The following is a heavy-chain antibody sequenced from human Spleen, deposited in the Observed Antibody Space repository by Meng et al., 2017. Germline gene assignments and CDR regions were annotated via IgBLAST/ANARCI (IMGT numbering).Heavy chain of an antibody. CDR1: GGSISSSNW. CDR2: IPHRGSA. Sequence: QVQLQESGPGLVKPSGTLSLTCAVSGGSISSSNWWSWVRQPPGKGLEWIGEIPHRGSAAYNPSLKSRVSMSIDIPKNQFYLKLTSVTAADTAVYYCLRGSGGSVWGQGTLVTVSS. CDR3: LRGSGGSV. J-gene: IGHJ4*02. V-gene: IGHV4-4*02. D-gene: IGHD3-10*01.